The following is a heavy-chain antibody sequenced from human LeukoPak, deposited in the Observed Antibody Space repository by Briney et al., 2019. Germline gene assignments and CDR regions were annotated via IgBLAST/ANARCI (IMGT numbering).Heavy chain of an antibody. CDR1: GFSVSTNY. V-gene: IGHV3-21*01. CDR3: ARVARTADAFDI. J-gene: IGHJ3*02. Sequence: GGSLRLSCAASGFSVSTNYMSWVRQAPGKGLEWVSSISSSSSYIYYADSVKGRFTISRDNAKNSLYLQMNSLRAEDTAVYYCARVARTADAFDIWGQGTMVTVSS. CDR2: ISSSSSYI.